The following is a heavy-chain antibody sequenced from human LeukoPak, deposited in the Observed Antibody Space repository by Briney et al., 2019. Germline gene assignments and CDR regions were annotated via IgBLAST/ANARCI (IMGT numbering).Heavy chain of an antibody. D-gene: IGHD2-2*01. CDR1: GYSISSSNW. Sequence: SETLSLTCAVSGYSISSSNWWGWIRQPPGKGLEWIGFIYYSGSIYYNPSLKSRVTMSVDTSKNQFSLKLSSVNAGDTAVYYCARHTCSSISCYIDYWGQGTPVTVSS. CDR2: IYYSGSI. J-gene: IGHJ4*02. V-gene: IGHV4-28*05. CDR3: ARHTCSSISCYIDY.